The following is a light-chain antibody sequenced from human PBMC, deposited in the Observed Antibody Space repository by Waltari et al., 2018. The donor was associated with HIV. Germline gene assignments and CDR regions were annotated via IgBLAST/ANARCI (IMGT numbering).Light chain of an antibody. CDR1: QTIFYSSNNTNC. J-gene: IGKJ2*01. V-gene: IGKV4-1*01. CDR2: WAS. Sequence: DIVMTQSPDSLAVYLGERATINRKSSQTIFYSSNNTNCLAWYQHKPGQSPKLLISWASTRKFGVPDRFSGRASGTDFSLTISSLRAEDVAVYYCQQFYRTPYTFGQGTRLEFK. CDR3: QQFYRTPYT.